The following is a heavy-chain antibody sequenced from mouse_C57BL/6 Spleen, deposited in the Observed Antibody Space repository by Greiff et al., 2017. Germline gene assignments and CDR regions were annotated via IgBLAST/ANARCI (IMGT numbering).Heavy chain of an antibody. J-gene: IGHJ2*01. D-gene: IGHD2-14*01. V-gene: IGHV1-64*01. Sequence: QVQLKQPGAELVKPGASVKLSCKASGYTFTSYWMHWVKQRPGQGLEWIGMIHPNSGSTNYNEKFKSKATLTVDKSSSTAYLQLSSLTSEDSAVYYCARDKVLSTDFDYWGQGTTLTVSS. CDR2: IHPNSGST. CDR1: GYTFTSYW. CDR3: ARDKVLSTDFDY.